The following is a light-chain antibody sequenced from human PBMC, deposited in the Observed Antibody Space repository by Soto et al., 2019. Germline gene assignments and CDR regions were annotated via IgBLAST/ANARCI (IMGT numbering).Light chain of an antibody. CDR1: QGIGNK. CDR3: LQQSSYPLT. V-gene: IGKV1-17*01. CDR2: GAS. J-gene: IGKJ4*01. Sequence: DIQMTQSPSSLSASVGDRVTITCLASQGIGNKLGWYQQKPGKAPKRLIYGASTLQSGVPSRFSGSGSGTEFTLTISSLQPEDFATYYCLQQSSYPLTFGGGTKVEIK.